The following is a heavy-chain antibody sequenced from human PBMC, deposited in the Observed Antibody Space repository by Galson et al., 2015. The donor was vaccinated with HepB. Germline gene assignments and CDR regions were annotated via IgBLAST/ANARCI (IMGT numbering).Heavy chain of an antibody. V-gene: IGHV1-8*01. D-gene: IGHD3-22*01. CDR3: ARGPAGYDSSGYFDY. CDR2: MNPNSGNT. Sequence: SVKVSCKASGFTFTNYDINWVRQATGQGLEWLGWMNPNSGNTGYAQNFQGRVTMTRDTSITTAYMELTRLRSEDTAIYYFARGPAGYDSSGYFDYWGQGTPVTVSS. J-gene: IGHJ4*02. CDR1: GFTFTNYD.